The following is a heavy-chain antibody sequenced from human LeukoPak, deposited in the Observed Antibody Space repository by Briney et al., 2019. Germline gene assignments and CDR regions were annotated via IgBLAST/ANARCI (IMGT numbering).Heavy chain of an antibody. V-gene: IGHV3-74*01. CDR2: IKSGGSIT. Sequence: GGSLRLSCAASGFTFSTYWMHWVRQVPGKGLVWVSRIKSGGSITTYADSVEGRFTISRDNAKNTVYLQMNSLRAEDTAMYYCRIWFGNSAGFDMWGQGTMVTVSS. J-gene: IGHJ3*02. D-gene: IGHD3-10*01. CDR1: GFTFSTYW. CDR3: RIWFGNSAGFDM.